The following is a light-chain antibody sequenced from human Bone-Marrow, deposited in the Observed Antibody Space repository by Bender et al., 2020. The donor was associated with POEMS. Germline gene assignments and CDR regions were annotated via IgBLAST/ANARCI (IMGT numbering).Light chain of an antibody. CDR3: FSYTGTSTYVI. CDR1: SSNTGSGYD. V-gene: IGLV1-40*01. Sequence: LTPPPSVSGAPGQRVTISCTGSSSNTGSGYDINWYQHLPGTVPKLLIYGYNNRPSGVPDRFSGSKSGTSASLAITGLQTEDEAHYYCFSYTGTSTYVIVGGGTKLTVL. CDR2: GYN. J-gene: IGLJ2*01.